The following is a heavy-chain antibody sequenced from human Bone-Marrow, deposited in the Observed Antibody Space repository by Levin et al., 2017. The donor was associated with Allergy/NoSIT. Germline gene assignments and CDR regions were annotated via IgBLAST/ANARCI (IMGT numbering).Heavy chain of an antibody. V-gene: IGHV3-30-3*01. D-gene: IGHD5-24*01. CDR2: ISYDGSNK. Sequence: GGSLRLSCAASGFTFSSYAMHWVRQAPGKGLEWVAVISYDGSNKYYADSVKGRFTISRDNSKNTLYLQMNSLRAEDTAVYYCAREGDGYQMGGLDYWGQGTLVTVSS. CDR3: AREGDGYQMGGLDY. J-gene: IGHJ4*02. CDR1: GFTFSSYA.